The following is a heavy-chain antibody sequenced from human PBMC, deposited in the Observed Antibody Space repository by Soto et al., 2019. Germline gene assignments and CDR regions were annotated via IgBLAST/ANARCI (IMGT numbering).Heavy chain of an antibody. CDR3: AKGTLARTHPIDY. V-gene: IGHV3-23*01. CDR1: GVIFSSYA. Sequence: LRLSCPASGVIFSSYAMSCVGQAPGKGLEWVSAISGSGTTAYYADSVKGRFTISRDNAKNTLYLQMNSLRAEDTAVYYCAKGTLARTHPIDYWGQGTPVTVSS. CDR2: ISGSGTTA. D-gene: IGHD2-8*01. J-gene: IGHJ4*02.